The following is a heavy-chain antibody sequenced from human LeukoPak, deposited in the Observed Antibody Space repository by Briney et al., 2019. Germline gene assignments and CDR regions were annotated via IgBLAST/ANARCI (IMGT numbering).Heavy chain of an antibody. J-gene: IGHJ4*02. V-gene: IGHV3-7*01. CDR2: IKQGGSAT. D-gene: IGHD3-10*01. CDR1: GFTFSTYW. Sequence: PGGSLRLSCIASGFTFSTYWMSWVRQAPGKGLEWVANIKQGGSATYYVDSVKGRFTISRDNAKNSLYLQMNSLRDEDTAVYYCARHLWFGELSSLDYWGQGTLVTVSS. CDR3: ARHLWFGELSSLDY.